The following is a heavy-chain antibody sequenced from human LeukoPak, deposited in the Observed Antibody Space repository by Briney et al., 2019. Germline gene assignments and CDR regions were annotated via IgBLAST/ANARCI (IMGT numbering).Heavy chain of an antibody. CDR3: AGIWYSSGYYFDY. CDR1: GDSISSHY. V-gene: IGHV4-59*11. Sequence: SETLSLTCTVSGDSISSHYWSWIRQPPGKGLEWIAYTYDTGTTVSNPSLKSRVSMSLDRSKNEFSLQLTSVTAADTAVYYCAGIWYSSGYYFDYRGPRDLVTVSP. CDR2: TYDTGTT. D-gene: IGHD6-19*01. J-gene: IGHJ4*02.